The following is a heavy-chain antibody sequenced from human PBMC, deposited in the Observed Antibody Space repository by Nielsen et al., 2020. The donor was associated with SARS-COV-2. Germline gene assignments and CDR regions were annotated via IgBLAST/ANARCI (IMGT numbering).Heavy chain of an antibody. V-gene: IGHV3-21*01. J-gene: IGHJ4*02. D-gene: IGHD2-15*01. CDR3: ARGGGDFDY. Sequence: GESLKISCAASGFTFSSYSMNWVRQAPGKGLEWVSSISSSSSYIYYADSVKGRFTISRDNAKNSLYLQMNSLRAEDPAVYYCARGGGDFDYWGQGTLVTVSS. CDR1: GFTFSSYS. CDR2: ISSSSSYI.